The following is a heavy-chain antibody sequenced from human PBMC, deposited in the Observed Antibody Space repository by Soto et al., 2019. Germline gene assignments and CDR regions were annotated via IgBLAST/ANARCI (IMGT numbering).Heavy chain of an antibody. V-gene: IGHV3-30*18. J-gene: IGHJ3*02. D-gene: IGHD7-27*01. CDR2: ISYDGSNK. CDR3: AKDLGHGGRGAFDI. Sequence: QVQLVESGGGVVQPGRSLRLSCAASGFTFSFYGMHWVRQAPGKGLEWVAVISYDGSNKYYADSVKGRFTISRDNSNNTLYLQMNGLRAEDTAVYYCAKDLGHGGRGAFDIWGQGTMVTVSS. CDR1: GFTFSFYG.